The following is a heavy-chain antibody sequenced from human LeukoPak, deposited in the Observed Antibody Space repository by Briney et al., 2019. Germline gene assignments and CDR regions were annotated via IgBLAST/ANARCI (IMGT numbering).Heavy chain of an antibody. J-gene: IGHJ4*02. CDR2: IYYSGST. CDR3: ARDYLRYFDH. Sequence: PSETQSLTCTVSGGSISSHYWSWIRQPPGKGLEWIGYIYYSGSTNYNPSLKSRVTISVDTSKNQFSLKLSSVTAADTAVYYCARDYLRYFDHWGQGTLVTVSS. CDR1: GGSISSHY. D-gene: IGHD3-9*01. V-gene: IGHV4-59*11.